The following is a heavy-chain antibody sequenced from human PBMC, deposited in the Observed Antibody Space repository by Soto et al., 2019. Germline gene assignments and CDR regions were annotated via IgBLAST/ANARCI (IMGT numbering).Heavy chain of an antibody. D-gene: IGHD5-12*01. CDR1: GFTFSSYG. V-gene: IGHV3-30*18. CDR3: AKDQEMATIIAVLDY. J-gene: IGHJ4*02. Sequence: PGGSLRLSCAASGFTFSSYGMHWVRQAPGKGLEWVAVISYDGSNKYYADSVKGRFTISRDNSKNTLYLQMNSLRAEDTAVYYCAKDQEMATIIAVLDYWGQGTLVTVSS. CDR2: ISYDGSNK.